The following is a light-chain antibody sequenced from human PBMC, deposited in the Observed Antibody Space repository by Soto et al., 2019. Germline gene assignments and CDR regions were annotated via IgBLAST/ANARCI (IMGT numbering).Light chain of an antibody. CDR2: YDD. J-gene: IGLJ2*01. Sequence: QSVLTQSPSVSAAPGQKVTISCSGSSSNIGNNYVSWYQQLPGTAPKLLIYYDDMLYSGVSDRFSGSKSGTSASLAISGLQSEDEADYYCASWDDNLNGPVFGRGTKLTVL. CDR3: ASWDDNLNGPV. V-gene: IGLV1-36*01. CDR1: SSNIGNNY.